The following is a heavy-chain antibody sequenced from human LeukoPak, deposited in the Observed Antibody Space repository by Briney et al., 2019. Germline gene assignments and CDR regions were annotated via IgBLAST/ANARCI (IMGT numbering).Heavy chain of an antibody. Sequence: GSSVKVSCKASGGTFSSYAISWVRQAPGQGLEWMGRIIPILGIANYAQKFQGRVTITADKSTSTAYMELSSLRSEDTAVYYCASTIVYYYGSGSLDYWGQGTLVTVPS. J-gene: IGHJ4*02. CDR1: GGTFSSYA. CDR3: ASTIVYYYGSGSLDY. V-gene: IGHV1-69*04. CDR2: IIPILGIA. D-gene: IGHD3-10*01.